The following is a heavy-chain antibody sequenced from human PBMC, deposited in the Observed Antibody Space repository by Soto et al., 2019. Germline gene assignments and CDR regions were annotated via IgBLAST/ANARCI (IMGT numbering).Heavy chain of an antibody. CDR1: GFTFSSYA. Sequence: GRSLRLSCAASGFTFSSYAMSWVRQAPGKGLEWVSAISGSGGSTYYADSVKGRFTISRDNSKNTLYLQMNSLRAEDTAVYYCAKDIVVVPAAPVFDYWGQGTLVTVSS. D-gene: IGHD2-2*01. J-gene: IGHJ4*02. CDR2: ISGSGGST. CDR3: AKDIVVVPAAPVFDY. V-gene: IGHV3-23*01.